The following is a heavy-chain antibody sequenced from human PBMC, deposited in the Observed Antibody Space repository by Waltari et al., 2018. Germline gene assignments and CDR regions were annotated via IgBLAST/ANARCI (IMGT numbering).Heavy chain of an antibody. V-gene: IGHV4-4*02. Sequence: QMQLQESGPGLVKPSGTLSLTCTVFGDCMHSNSWWGWVRQSPEKGLEWVRQIHRRGTSNFNPSFESRVTTSPDSSNHQFYLSLPSTTCADTVVYFCARDRGIGLFLDSWGQGTLVTVSP. J-gene: IGHJ1*01. CDR3: ARDRGIGLFLDS. CDR1: GDCMHSNSW. D-gene: IGHD3-9*01. CDR2: IHRRGTS.